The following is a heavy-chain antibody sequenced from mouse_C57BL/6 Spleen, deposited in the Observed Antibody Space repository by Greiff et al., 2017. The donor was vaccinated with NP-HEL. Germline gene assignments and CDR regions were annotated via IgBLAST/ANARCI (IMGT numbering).Heavy chain of an antibody. CDR3: ARSHYGSSTAWFAY. D-gene: IGHD1-1*01. Sequence: EVKLMESGAELVKPGASVKLSCTASGFNIKDYYMHWVKQRTEQGLEWIGRIDPEDGETKYAPKFQGKATITADTSSNTAYLQLSSLTSEDTAVYSCARSHYGSSTAWFAYWGQGTLVTVSA. CDR2: IDPEDGET. V-gene: IGHV14-2*01. CDR1: GFNIKDYY. J-gene: IGHJ3*01.